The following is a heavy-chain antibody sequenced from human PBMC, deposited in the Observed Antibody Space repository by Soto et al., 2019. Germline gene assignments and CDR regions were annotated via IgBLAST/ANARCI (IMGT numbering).Heavy chain of an antibody. CDR3: ARDLRIFGVVKAAAFDI. J-gene: IGHJ3*02. V-gene: IGHV1-69*13. CDR2: IIPIFGTA. D-gene: IGHD3-3*01. Sequence: SVKVSCKASGGTFSSYAISWVRQAPGQGLEWMGGIIPIFGTANYAQKFQGRVTITADESTSTAYMELSSLRSEDTAVYYCARDLRIFGVVKAAAFDIWGQGTMVTVSS. CDR1: GGTFSSYA.